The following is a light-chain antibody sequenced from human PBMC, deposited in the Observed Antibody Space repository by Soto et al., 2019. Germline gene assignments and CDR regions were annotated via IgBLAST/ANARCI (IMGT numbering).Light chain of an antibody. J-gene: IGLJ1*01. CDR1: SSNIRSNT. Sequence: QSVLTQPPSASGTPGQRVTISCSGSSSNIRSNTVNWYQQLPGTAPRLLMYRSDQRPSGVPDRFSGSKSGTSASLAISGLQSEDEADYYCAAWDDSLNGRVFGTGTKVT. CDR3: AAWDDSLNGRV. CDR2: RSD. V-gene: IGLV1-44*01.